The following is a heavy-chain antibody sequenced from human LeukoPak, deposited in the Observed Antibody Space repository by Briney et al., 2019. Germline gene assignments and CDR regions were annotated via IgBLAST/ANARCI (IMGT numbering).Heavy chain of an antibody. CDR3: ARSYYYGSGSYNPFDY. D-gene: IGHD3-10*01. V-gene: IGHV1-69*13. CDR1: GGTFSSYA. CDR2: IIPIFGTA. J-gene: IGHJ4*02. Sequence: SVKVSCKASGGTFSSYAISWVRQAPGQGLEWMGGIIPIFGTANYAQKFQGRVTITADESTSTAYMELSSLRSEDTAVYYCARSYYYGSGSYNPFDYWGQGTLVTVSS.